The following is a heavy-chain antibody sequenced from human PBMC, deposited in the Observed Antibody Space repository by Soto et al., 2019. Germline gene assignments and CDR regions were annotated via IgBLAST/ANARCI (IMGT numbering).Heavy chain of an antibody. V-gene: IGHV1-46*01. D-gene: IGHD3-22*01. CDR2: INPSGGST. J-gene: IGHJ3*02. Sequence: ASGKVPGKASGNTFTSYYMHWGRQAPGQGLEWMGIINPSGGSTSYAQKFQGRVTMTRATSTSTVYMERTSLRPEATAVYYCATDYCSTYYYDSIGDPAAWDIWGQGTLVTVSS. CDR1: GNTFTSYY. CDR3: ATDYCSTYYYDSIGDPAAWDI.